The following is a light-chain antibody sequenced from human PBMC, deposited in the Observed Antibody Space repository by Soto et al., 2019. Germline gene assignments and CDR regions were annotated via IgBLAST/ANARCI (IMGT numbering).Light chain of an antibody. CDR3: SSYTTSTTVVV. J-gene: IGLJ2*01. Sequence: QSVLTQPASVSGSPGQSITISCTGTSSDVGGYKYVSWYQQHPGKAPKLIIYDVSDRPSGISNRFSGSKSGNTASLTISGLHTEDEADYYCSSYTTSTTVVVFGGGTKLTVL. CDR2: DVS. V-gene: IGLV2-14*01. CDR1: SSDVGGYKY.